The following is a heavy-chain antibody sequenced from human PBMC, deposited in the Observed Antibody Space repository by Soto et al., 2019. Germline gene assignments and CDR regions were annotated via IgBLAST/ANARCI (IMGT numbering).Heavy chain of an antibody. CDR3: ARAYDSIMNYFDY. CDR2: ISYDGSNK. CDR1: GFTFSSFA. D-gene: IGHD3-16*01. J-gene: IGHJ4*02. Sequence: QVQLVESGGGVVQPGRSLRLSCAASGFTFSSFAIHWVRQAPGKGLEWVSRISYDGSNKYYADSVKGRFTISRDNSKNTLYLQMNSLRAEDTAVYYCARAYDSIMNYFDYWGQGTLVTVSS. V-gene: IGHV3-30-3*01.